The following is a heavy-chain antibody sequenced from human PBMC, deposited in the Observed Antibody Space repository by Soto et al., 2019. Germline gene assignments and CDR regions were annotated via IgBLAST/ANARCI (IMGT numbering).Heavy chain of an antibody. CDR2: ISYDGSNK. CDR3: ARDNQQLGLY. CDR1: GFTFSSYA. V-gene: IGHV3-30-3*01. Sequence: QVQLVESGGGVVQPGRSLRLSCAASGFTFSSYAMHWVRQAPGKGLEWVAVISYDGSNKYYADSVKGRFTISRDNSKNTLYLQMNRLRAEDTAVYYCARDNQQLGLYWGQGTLVTVSS. D-gene: IGHD6-13*01. J-gene: IGHJ4*02.